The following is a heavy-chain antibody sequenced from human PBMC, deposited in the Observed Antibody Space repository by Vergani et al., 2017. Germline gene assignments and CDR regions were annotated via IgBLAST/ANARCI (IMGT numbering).Heavy chain of an antibody. CDR1: GFPFRSYG. CDR2: IRYDGSNN. V-gene: IGHV3-30*02. D-gene: IGHD2-15*01. CDR3: ARNRATRGLYDYYGMDV. Sequence: QVQLVESGGGVVQPGGSLSLPCAASGFPFRSYGMHWVRQAPGKGLEWVAFIRYDGSNNYYADSVKGRFTIPRDNSKNTLYLQMNSLRAEDTAVYYCARNRATRGLYDYYGMDVWGQ. J-gene: IGHJ6*02.